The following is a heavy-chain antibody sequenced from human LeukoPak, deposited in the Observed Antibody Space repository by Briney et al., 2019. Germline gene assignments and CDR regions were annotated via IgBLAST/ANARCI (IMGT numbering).Heavy chain of an antibody. J-gene: IGHJ3*01. CDR3: ARDGFSPIDAFDA. D-gene: IGHD3-10*01. Sequence: ETLSLTCTVSGYSISSGYYWGWIRQPPGKGLEWVANMKQDGSQKHYVDSVKGRFTISRDNAKNSLYLQMNSLRAEDTAVYYCARDGFSPIDAFDAWGQGTMVTVSS. CDR1: GYSISSGYY. V-gene: IGHV3-7*01. CDR2: MKQDGSQK.